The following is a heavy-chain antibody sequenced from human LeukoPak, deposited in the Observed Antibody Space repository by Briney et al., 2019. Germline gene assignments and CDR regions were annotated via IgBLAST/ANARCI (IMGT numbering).Heavy chain of an antibody. V-gene: IGHV1-2*06. CDR3: AREIYGDYYLDY. D-gene: IGHD4-17*01. J-gene: IGHJ4*02. CDR1: GYTFTGYY. Sequence: GASVKVSCKASGYTFTGYYMHWVRQAPGQGLEWMGRINPNSGGTNYAQKFQGRVTMTRDTSISTAYMELSRLRSDDTAVYYCAREIYGDYYLDYWGQGTLVTVSS. CDR2: INPNSGGT.